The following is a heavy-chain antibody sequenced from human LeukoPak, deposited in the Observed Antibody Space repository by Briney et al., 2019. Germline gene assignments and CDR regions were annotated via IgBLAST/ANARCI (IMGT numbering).Heavy chain of an antibody. CDR2: ISSSGSTI. V-gene: IGHV3-48*04. CDR3: ARDGSGYDYYYYYGMDV. CDR1: GFTFSSYS. D-gene: IGHD5-12*01. Sequence: GGSLRLSCAASGFTFSSYSMNWVRQAPGKGLEWVSSISSSGSTIYYADSVKGRFTISRDNAKNSLYLQMNSLRAEDTAVYYCARDGSGYDYYYYYGMDVWGQGTTVTVSS. J-gene: IGHJ6*02.